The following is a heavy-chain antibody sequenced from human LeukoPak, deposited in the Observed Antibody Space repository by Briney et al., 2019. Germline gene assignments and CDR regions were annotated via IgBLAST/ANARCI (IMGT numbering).Heavy chain of an antibody. CDR1: GYTFTSYY. D-gene: IGHD3-22*01. V-gene: IGHV1-46*01. J-gene: IGHJ6*03. CDR3: ARAGYYYDSSGYYLNYYYYYMDV. CDR2: INPSGGST. Sequence: ASVKVSCKASGYTFTSYYMHWVRQAPGQGLEWMGIINPSGGSTSYAQKFQGRVTMTRDMSTSTVYMELSSLRSEDTAVYYCARAGYYYDSSGYYLNYYYYYMDVWGKGTTVTVSS.